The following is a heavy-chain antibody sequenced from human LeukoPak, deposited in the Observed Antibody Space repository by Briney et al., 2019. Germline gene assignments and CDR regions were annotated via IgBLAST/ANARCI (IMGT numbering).Heavy chain of an antibody. V-gene: IGHV4-34*01. CDR2: INHSGST. CDR1: GGSFSGYY. Sequence: SETLSLTCAVYGGSFSGYYWSWIRQPPGKGLEWIGEINHSGSTNYNPSLKSRATISVDTSKNQFSLKLSSVTAADTAVYYCGRRSVRTGYCSSTSCLNWFDPWGQGTLVTVSS. CDR3: GRRSVRTGYCSSTSCLNWFDP. J-gene: IGHJ5*02. D-gene: IGHD2-2*01.